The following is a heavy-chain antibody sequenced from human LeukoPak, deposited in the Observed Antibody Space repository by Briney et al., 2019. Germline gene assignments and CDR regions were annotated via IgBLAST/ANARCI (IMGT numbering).Heavy chain of an antibody. D-gene: IGHD3-3*01. V-gene: IGHV3-23*01. J-gene: IGHJ6*02. CDR1: RFTFNSYA. CDR3: AKKHYDFWSGYSYGMDV. Sequence: GGSLRLSCAASRFTFNSYAMSWVRQAPGKGLEWVSVIGGSGGSTYYADSVKGRFTISRDNSKNTLYLQMNSLRAEDTAVYYCAKKHYDFWSGYSYGMDVWGQGTTVTVSS. CDR2: IGGSGGST.